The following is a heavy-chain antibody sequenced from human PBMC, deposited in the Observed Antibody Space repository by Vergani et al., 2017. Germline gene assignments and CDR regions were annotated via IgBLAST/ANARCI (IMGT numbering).Heavy chain of an antibody. V-gene: IGHV3-7*04. Sequence: EVQLVESGGGLVQPGGSLSFSCAASGFPFSSLWRSWARQAPGKGLEWVANIKQDGSEKYYVDSVKGRFTISRDNAKNSLYLQMNSLRAEDTAVYYCAREGMRYSGRIDYWGQGTLVTVSS. CDR2: IKQDGSEK. D-gene: IGHD1-26*01. CDR1: GFPFSSLW. J-gene: IGHJ4*02. CDR3: AREGMRYSGRIDY.